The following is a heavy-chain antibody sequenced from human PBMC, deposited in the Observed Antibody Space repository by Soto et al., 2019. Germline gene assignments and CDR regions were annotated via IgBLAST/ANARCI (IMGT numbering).Heavy chain of an antibody. CDR1: VYSFTSYW. D-gene: IGHD6-19*01. CDR2: SYPGDSDT. J-gene: IGHJ6*02. CDR3: ARQGIAVAGDYYYGMDV. Sequence: PGESLKISCKGSVYSFTSYWIGWVRQMPGKGLEWMGISYPGDSDTRYSPSFQGQVTISADKSISTAYLQWSSLKASDTAMYYCARQGIAVAGDYYYGMDVWGQGTTVTVSS. V-gene: IGHV5-51*01.